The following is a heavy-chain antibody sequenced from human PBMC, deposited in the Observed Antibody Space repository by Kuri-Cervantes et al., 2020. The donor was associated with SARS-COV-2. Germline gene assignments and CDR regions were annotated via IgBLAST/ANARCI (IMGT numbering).Heavy chain of an antibody. V-gene: IGHV4-39*01. CDR3: ARGREGVVPATILGLGYFLYFSMGV. CDR1: GGSISSSSYY. CDR2: IYYSGST. D-gene: IGHD2-2*01. J-gene: IGHJ6*03. Sequence: SETLSLTCTVSGGSISSSSYYWGWIRQPPGKGLEWIGSIYYSGSTYYNPSLKSRVTISVDTSKNQFSLKLSSVTAADTAVYYCARGREGVVPATILGLGYFLYFSMGVWGKGTSVTVSS.